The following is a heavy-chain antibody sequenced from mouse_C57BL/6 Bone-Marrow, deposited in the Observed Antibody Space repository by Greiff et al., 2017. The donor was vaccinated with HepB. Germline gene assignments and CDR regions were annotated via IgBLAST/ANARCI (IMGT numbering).Heavy chain of an antibody. CDR3: ARRDGSSPGFAY. CDR1: GYTFTSYG. CDR2: IYPRSGNT. J-gene: IGHJ3*01. D-gene: IGHD1-1*01. V-gene: IGHV1-81*01. Sequence: QVQLKQSGAELARPGASVKLSCKASGYTFTSYGISWVKQRTGQGLEWIGEIYPRSGNTYYNEKFKGKATLTADKSSSTAYMELRSLTSEDSAVYFCARRDGSSPGFAYWGQGTLVTVSA.